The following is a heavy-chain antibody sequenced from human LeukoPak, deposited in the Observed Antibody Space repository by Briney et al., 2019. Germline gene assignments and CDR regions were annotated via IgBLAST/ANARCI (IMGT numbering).Heavy chain of an antibody. J-gene: IGHJ6*02. CDR2: INHNGNVD. CDR3: ARGGGLDV. Sequence: GGSLRLSCAASGFTFSSYWMNWARQAPGKGLEWVASINHNGNVDYYVDSVKGRFTTSRDNAKNSLYLQMSNLRAEDTAVYFCARGGGLDVWGQGATVTVSS. V-gene: IGHV3-7*03. CDR1: GFTFSSYW. D-gene: IGHD3-16*01.